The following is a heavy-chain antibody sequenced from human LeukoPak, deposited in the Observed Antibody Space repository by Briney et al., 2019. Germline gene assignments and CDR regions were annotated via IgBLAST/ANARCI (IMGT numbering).Heavy chain of an antibody. CDR1: GGSISGGSYY. CDR3: ARGYTYGHGAMFDY. Sequence: NPSETLSLTCTVSGGSISGGSYYWTWIRQPAGKGLEWIGRVHAGGSTDFNPSLKTQVSISLDTSKSQFTLKVNSVTAADTAVYYCARGYTYGHGAMFDYWGQGTLVTVSP. D-gene: IGHD5-18*01. V-gene: IGHV4-61*02. CDR2: VHAGGST. J-gene: IGHJ4*02.